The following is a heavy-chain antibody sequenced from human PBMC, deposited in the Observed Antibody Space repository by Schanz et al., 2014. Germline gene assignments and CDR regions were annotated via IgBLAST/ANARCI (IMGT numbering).Heavy chain of an antibody. V-gene: IGHV3-74*02. CDR3: TRSYYDFSWGSYRFRAFDI. CDR1: GFTLSNSD. CDR2: TNGDGTNA. D-gene: IGHD3-16*02. J-gene: IGHJ3*02. Sequence: EGQLVESGGGLVQPGGSLRLSCAVSGFTLSNSDMHWVRQGTGKGLEWVSCTNGDGTNAKYADSVKGRFTISRDNAKKTLSLQMISLRAEDTAIYFCTRSYYDFSWGSYRFRAFDIWGQGTTVIVSS.